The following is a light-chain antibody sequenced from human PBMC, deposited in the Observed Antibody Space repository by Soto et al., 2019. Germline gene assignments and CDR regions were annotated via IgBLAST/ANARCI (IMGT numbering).Light chain of an antibody. Sequence: DIPVTQFPSDLSASVGGRVTIPCFASQDISNYLVWCQQRPGKDPKRLIYSATRLESGVPSRFSGSGSGTEFTLTISSLQTEDFGAYYCLQHKSYPRTFGQGTKVDIK. CDR3: LQHKSYPRT. CDR1: QDISNY. J-gene: IGKJ1*01. V-gene: IGKV1-17*03. CDR2: SAT.